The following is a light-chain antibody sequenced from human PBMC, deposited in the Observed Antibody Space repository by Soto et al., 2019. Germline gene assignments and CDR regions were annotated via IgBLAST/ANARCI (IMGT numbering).Light chain of an antibody. CDR1: QSVSSN. CDR3: QQYNNWPRT. Sequence: EILITQSPPTLSVSPGEKPTLSCRASQSVSSNLAWYQQKPDQAPRLLIYGASTRATGIPARFSGSGSGTEFTLTISSLQSEDFAVYYCQQYNNWPRTFGQGTKVDIK. J-gene: IGKJ1*01. CDR2: GAS. V-gene: IGKV3-15*01.